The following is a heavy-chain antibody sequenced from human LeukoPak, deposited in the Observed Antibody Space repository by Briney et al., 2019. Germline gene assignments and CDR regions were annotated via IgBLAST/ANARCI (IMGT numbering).Heavy chain of an antibody. J-gene: IGHJ3*02. D-gene: IGHD3-16*01. CDR1: GGSISSSSYY. Sequence: SETLSLTCTVSGGSISSSSYYWGWIRQPPGKGLEWIGSIYYSGSTYYNPSLKSRVTISVDTSKNQFSLKLSSVTAADTAVYYCARIFTGGDAFDIWGQGTMVTVSS. V-gene: IGHV4-39*07. CDR2: IYYSGST. CDR3: ARIFTGGDAFDI.